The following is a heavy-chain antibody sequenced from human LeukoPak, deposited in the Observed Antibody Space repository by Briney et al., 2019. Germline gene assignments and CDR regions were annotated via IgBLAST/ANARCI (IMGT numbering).Heavy chain of an antibody. CDR3: AKGGTTVVRRGYGMDV. CDR2: IYPGDSDT. CDR1: GYSFTSNW. Sequence: GESLKISCKGSGYSFTSNWIAWVRQMPGKGLEWMGIIYPGDSDTRYSPSFQGQVTISADKSISTTYLQWSSLKASDTAMYYCAKGGTTVVRRGYGMDVWGQGTSVTVSS. D-gene: IGHD4-23*01. V-gene: IGHV5-51*01. J-gene: IGHJ6*02.